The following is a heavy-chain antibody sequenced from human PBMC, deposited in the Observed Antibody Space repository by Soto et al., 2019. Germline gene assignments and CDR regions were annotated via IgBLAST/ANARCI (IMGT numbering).Heavy chain of an antibody. CDR2: INPNSGGT. Sequence: QVQLVQSGAEVKKPGASVKVSCKASGYTFTGYYMHWVRQAPGQGLEWMGWINPNSGGTNYAQKFQGRVTMTRDTSISTAYMELSRLRSDDMAVYYCASLPITFGGVIDPGAFDIWGQGTMVTVSS. J-gene: IGHJ3*02. V-gene: IGHV1-2*02. CDR1: GYTFTGYY. CDR3: ASLPITFGGVIDPGAFDI. D-gene: IGHD3-16*02.